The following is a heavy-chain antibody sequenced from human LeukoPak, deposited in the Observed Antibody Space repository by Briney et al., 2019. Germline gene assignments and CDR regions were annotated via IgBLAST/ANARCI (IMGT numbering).Heavy chain of an antibody. V-gene: IGHV3-23*01. CDR1: GYTFSSYA. CDR2: ISGSGGST. D-gene: IGHD3/OR15-3a*01. Sequence: PGGSLRLSCADSGYTFSSYAMSWVRQAPGKGLEWVSAISGSGGSTYYADSVKGRFTISRDNSKNTLYLQMNSLRAEDTAVYYCAKSPVINGDWGNYFDYWGQGTLVTVSS. J-gene: IGHJ4*02. CDR3: AKSPVINGDWGNYFDY.